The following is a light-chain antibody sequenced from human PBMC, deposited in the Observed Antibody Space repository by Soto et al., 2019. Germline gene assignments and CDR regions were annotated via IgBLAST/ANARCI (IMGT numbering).Light chain of an antibody. CDR3: GSWDSSLSAYV. Sequence: QSALTQPASLSGSPGQKVTISCSGSSSNIGGNSVSWYQQLPGTAPKLLIYGDNKRPSGIPDRFSGSKSGTSATLGITGFQTGDEADYYCGSWDSSLSAYVFGTGTKVTV. CDR2: GDN. CDR1: SSNIGGNS. J-gene: IGLJ1*01. V-gene: IGLV1-51*01.